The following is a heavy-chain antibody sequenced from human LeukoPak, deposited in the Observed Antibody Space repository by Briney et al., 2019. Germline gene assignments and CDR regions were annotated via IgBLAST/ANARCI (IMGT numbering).Heavy chain of an antibody. D-gene: IGHD4-17*01. V-gene: IGHV3-23*01. CDR1: GFSFSSFA. CDR3: TKDPNGDYIGAFDP. J-gene: IGHJ5*02. CDR2: ITGGHYAT. Sequence: GGSLRLSCAASGFSFSSFAMTWVRQAPGKGLEWVSSITGGHYATYNTDSVKGRFTISRDNAKNTLYLQMNSLRADNTAIYYCTKDPNGDYIGAFDPWGQGTLVTVSS.